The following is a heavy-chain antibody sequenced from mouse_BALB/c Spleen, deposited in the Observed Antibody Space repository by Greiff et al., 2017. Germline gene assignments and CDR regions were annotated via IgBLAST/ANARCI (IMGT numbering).Heavy chain of an antibody. Sequence: LVESGAELARPGASVKLSCKASGYTFTSYWMQWVKQRPGQGLEWIGAIYPGDGDTRYTQKFKGKATLTADKSSSTAYMQLSSLASEDSAVYYCARGPPFYYYGSSGTWFAYWGQGTLVTVSA. J-gene: IGHJ3*01. CDR1: GYTFTSYW. D-gene: IGHD1-1*01. V-gene: IGHV1-87*01. CDR3: ARGPPFYYYGSSGTWFAY. CDR2: IYPGDGDT.